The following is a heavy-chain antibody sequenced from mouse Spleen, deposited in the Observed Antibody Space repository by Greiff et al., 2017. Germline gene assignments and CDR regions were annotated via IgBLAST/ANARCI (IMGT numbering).Heavy chain of an antibody. CDR1: GFSLTSYG. J-gene: IGHJ4*01. CDR3: ARYDYDDGYAMDY. Sequence: QVQLQQSGPGLVQPSQSLSITCTVSGFSLTSYGVHWVRQSPGKGLEWLGVIWRGGSTDYNAAFMSRLSITKDNSKSQVFFKMNSLQADDTAIYYCARYDYDDGYAMDYWGQGTSVTVSS. V-gene: IGHV2-5*01. D-gene: IGHD2-4*01. CDR2: IWRGGST.